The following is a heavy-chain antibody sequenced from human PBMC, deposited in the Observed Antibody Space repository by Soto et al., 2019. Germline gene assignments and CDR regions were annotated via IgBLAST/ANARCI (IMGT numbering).Heavy chain of an antibody. J-gene: IGHJ6*02. CDR2: ISYDGRNK. CDR1: GFTFSSNG. D-gene: IGHD3-16*01. V-gene: IGHV3-30*18. CDR3: AKGTFTRGPSPMYALDL. Sequence: GGSLRLSCAASGFTFSSNGMHWVRQAPGKGLEWVAVISYDGRNKYYADSLQGRFTISRDNSKNALYLQVNSLRGEDTAVYYCAKGTFTRGPSPMYALDLWGPGTTVTVSS.